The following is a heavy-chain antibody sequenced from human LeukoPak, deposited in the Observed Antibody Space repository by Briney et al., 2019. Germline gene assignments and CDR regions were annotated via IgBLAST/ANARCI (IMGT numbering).Heavy chain of an antibody. CDR3: ARQDPHSPIVLD. D-gene: IGHD1-26*01. V-gene: IGHV4-39*01. J-gene: IGHJ4*02. CDR1: GGSISSSSYY. Sequence: SETLSLTCTVSGGSISSSSYYWGWIRQPPGKGLEWIGSIYYSGSTYYNPSLKSRVTVSLDKSKNQFSLNLSSLTAADTAVYFCARQDPHSPIVLDWSQGTLVTVSS. CDR2: IYYSGST.